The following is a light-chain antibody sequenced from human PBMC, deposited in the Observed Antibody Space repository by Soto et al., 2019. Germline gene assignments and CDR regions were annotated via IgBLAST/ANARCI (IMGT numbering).Light chain of an antibody. Sequence: DIQMTQSPSSLSASVGDRVTITCQASQDISNYLNWYQQKPGKAPKLLIYDASNLETGVSSRFSGSGSGTDFTLTISSLQPEDFATYYCQQSYSTPRTFGQGTKVDIK. CDR1: QDISNY. CDR3: QQSYSTPRT. V-gene: IGKV1-39*01. J-gene: IGKJ2*01. CDR2: DAS.